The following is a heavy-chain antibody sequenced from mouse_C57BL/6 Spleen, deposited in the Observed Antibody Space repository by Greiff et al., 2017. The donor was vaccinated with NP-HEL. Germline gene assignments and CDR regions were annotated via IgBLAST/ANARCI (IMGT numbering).Heavy chain of an antibody. V-gene: IGHV5-16*01. J-gene: IGHJ2*01. CDR3: ARATTDYFDY. Sequence: EVQRVESEGGLVQPGSSMKLSCTASGFTFSDYYMAWVRQVPEKGLEWVANINYDGSSTYYLDSLKSRFIISRDNAKNILYLQMSSLKSEDTATYYCARATTDYFDYWGQGTTLTVSS. CDR2: INYDGSST. D-gene: IGHD1-1*01. CDR1: GFTFSDYY.